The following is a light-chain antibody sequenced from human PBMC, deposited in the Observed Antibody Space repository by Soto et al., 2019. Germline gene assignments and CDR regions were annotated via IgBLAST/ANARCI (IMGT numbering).Light chain of an antibody. Sequence: SYELTQPLSVSVAMGQTARITCGGYHIGRKNVHWYQQRPGQAPVLVIYRDNNRPSGIPERFSASNSGNTATLTISSAQAGDEADFFCQVWDGSTLVFGGGTKLTVL. CDR3: QVWDGSTLV. CDR2: RDN. V-gene: IGLV3-9*01. CDR1: HIGRKN. J-gene: IGLJ2*01.